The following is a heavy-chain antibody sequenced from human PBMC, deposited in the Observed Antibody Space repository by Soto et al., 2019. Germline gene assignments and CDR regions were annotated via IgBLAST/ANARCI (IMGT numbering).Heavy chain of an antibody. V-gene: IGHV4-59*08. CDR3: ARHHDS. CDR2: IYYSGST. J-gene: IGHJ4*02. CDR1: GGPISSYY. Sequence: PSETLSLTCNVSGGPISSYYWSWIRQPPGKGLEWIGYIYYSGSTNYNPSLKSRVTISVDTSKNQFSLKLSSVTAADTAVYYCARHHDSWGQGTLVTVSS.